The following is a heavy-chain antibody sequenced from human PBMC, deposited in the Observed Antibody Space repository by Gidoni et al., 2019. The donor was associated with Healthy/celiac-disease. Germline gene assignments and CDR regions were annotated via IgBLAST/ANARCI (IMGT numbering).Heavy chain of an antibody. CDR1: GGSFSGYS. D-gene: IGHD2-8*01. CDR2: INHSGST. V-gene: IGHV4-34*01. J-gene: IGHJ4*02. CDR3: AREAPSIVLMVYVQRAPFDY. Sequence: QVQLQQWGAGLLKPSETLSLTCAVYGGSFSGYSWSWIRQPPGKGLEWIGEINHSGSTNYNPSLKSRVTISVDTSKNQFSLKLSSVTAADTAVYYCAREAPSIVLMVYVQRAPFDYWGQGTLVTVSS.